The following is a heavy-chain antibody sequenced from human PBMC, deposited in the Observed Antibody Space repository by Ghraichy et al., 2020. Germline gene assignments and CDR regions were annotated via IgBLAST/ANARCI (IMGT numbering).Heavy chain of an antibody. CDR3: ARVNQDYYYYYYMDV. CDR1: GGSISSGGYY. V-gene: IGHV4-31*03. Sequence: SETLSLTCTVSGGSISSGGYYWSWIRQHPGKGLEWIGYIYYSGSTYYNPSLKSRVTISVDTSKNQFSLKLSSLTAAATAVYYCARVNQDYYYYYYMDVWGKGTTVTVSS. CDR2: IYYSGST. J-gene: IGHJ6*03.